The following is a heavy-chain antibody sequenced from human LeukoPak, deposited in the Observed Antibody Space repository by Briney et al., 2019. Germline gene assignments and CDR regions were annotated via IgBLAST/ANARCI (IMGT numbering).Heavy chain of an antibody. J-gene: IGHJ4*02. Sequence: SETLSLTCTVSGGSISSYYWSWSRQPPGKGLEWMAYIYYSGGTNYNPSLKSRVTISVDTSRNQFSLKLSSVTAADTAVYYCARHVYDILTGYSGLDYWGQGTLVTVSS. CDR1: GGSISSYY. CDR2: IYYSGGT. CDR3: ARHVYDILTGYSGLDY. V-gene: IGHV4-59*08. D-gene: IGHD3-9*01.